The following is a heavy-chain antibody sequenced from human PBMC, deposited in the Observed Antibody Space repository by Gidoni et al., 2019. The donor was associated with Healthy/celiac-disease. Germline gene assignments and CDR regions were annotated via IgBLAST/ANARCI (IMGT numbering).Heavy chain of an antibody. V-gene: IGHV3-23*01. Sequence: EVQLLSSGGGLVQPGGCLRLSCAASGLTFISYDLSWVRQAQGKGLEWVSAINCGGGSTYYADSVKGRFAISRDNCKNTLYLQMNSLRAEDTAVYYCAKDGPDVTMIVVVIGAFDIWGQGTMVTVSS. CDR3: AKDGPDVTMIVVVIGAFDI. CDR2: INCGGGST. D-gene: IGHD3-22*01. CDR1: GLTFISYD. J-gene: IGHJ3*02.